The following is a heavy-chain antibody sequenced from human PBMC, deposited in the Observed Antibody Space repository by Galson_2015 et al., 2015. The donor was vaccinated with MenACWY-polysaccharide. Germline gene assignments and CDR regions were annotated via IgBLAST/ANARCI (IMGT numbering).Heavy chain of an antibody. J-gene: IGHJ4*02. V-gene: IGHV3-23*01. CDR3: ATWITAHFDF. Sequence: SLRLSCAASGFIFYNYAMSWVRQAPGKGLEWVSTIDYKEGVRTHYADSVKGRFTISRDNSKNTEYLQIDSLRADDTAVYYCATWITAHFDFWGQGTPVTVSS. CDR2: IDYKEGVRT. CDR1: GFIFYNYA. D-gene: IGHD2-2*03.